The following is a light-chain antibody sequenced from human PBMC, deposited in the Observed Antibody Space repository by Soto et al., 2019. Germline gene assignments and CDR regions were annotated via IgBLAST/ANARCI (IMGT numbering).Light chain of an antibody. CDR1: SSDVGGYNY. J-gene: IGLJ3*02. V-gene: IGLV2-14*01. CDR3: SSYTSSTTQV. CDR2: EVS. Sequence: QSVLTQPASVSGSPGQSITISCTGTSSDVGGYNYVSWYQRHPGRAPKLIIYEVSNRPSGVSNRFSGSKSGNTASLTISGLQPEAEADYYCSSYTSSTTQVFGGGTKVTVL.